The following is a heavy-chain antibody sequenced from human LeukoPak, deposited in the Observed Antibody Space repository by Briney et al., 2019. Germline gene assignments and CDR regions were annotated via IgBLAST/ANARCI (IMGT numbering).Heavy chain of an antibody. J-gene: IGHJ4*02. D-gene: IGHD3-22*01. CDR1: GGSLSSTTYY. CDR2: IYYSGST. CDR3: ARRSTYDSSGYYSR. V-gene: IGHV4-39*01. Sequence: SETLSLTCTVSGGSLSSTTYYWGWIRQPPGKGLEWIGSIYYSGSTYYNPSLKSRVTLSADTSKNQFSLKLSSVTAADTAVYYCARRSTYDSSGYYSRWGQGTLVTVSS.